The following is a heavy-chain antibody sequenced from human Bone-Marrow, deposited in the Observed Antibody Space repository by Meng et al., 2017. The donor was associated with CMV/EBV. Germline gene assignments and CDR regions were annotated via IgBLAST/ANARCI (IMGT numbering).Heavy chain of an antibody. CDR3: ARRRGVYHFLEGGGDAYFDY. J-gene: IGHJ4*01. V-gene: IGHV1-18*01. CDR1: GYYFNAFG. CDR2: INTANGAP. D-gene: IGHD3-16*01. Sequence: ASVKVSCKGSGYYFNAFGISWMRQAPGQGLEWMGWINTANGAPRYAQRFQGRVTMTTDKSPATSYMELRSLTSDDTAVYYCARRRGVYHFLEGGGDAYFDYWDHGTPVTVSS.